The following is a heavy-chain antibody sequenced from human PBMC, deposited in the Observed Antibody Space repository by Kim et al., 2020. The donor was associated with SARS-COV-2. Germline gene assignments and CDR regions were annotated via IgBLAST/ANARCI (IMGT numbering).Heavy chain of an antibody. CDR3: ARALGESNSGYDY. Sequence: YNPSLKSRVTISVDTSKNQFSLKLSSVTAADTAVYYCARALGESNSGYDYWGQGTLVTVSS. V-gene: IGHV4-34*01. D-gene: IGHD5-12*01. J-gene: IGHJ4*02.